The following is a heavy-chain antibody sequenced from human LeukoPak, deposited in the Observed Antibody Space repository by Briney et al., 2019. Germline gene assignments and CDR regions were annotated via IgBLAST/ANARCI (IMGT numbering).Heavy chain of an antibody. V-gene: IGHV1-8*01. CDR2: MNPNSGNT. D-gene: IGHD3-22*01. Sequence: ASVKVSCKASGYTFTSYDINWVRQAPGQGLEWMGWMNPNSGNTGYAQKFQGRVTMTRNTSISTAYMELSSLRSEDTAVYYCARGYYDSSGTQLDYWGQGTLVTVSS. CDR1: GYTFTSYD. J-gene: IGHJ4*02. CDR3: ARGYYDSSGTQLDY.